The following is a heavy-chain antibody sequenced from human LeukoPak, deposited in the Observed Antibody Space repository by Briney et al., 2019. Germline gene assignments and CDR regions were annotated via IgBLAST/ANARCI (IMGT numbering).Heavy chain of an antibody. D-gene: IGHD3-22*01. CDR2: ISSSSSTI. V-gene: IGHV3-48*01. J-gene: IGHJ4*02. CDR1: GFTFSSYS. CDR3: ARGQTDTMITDY. Sequence: GGSLRLSCAASGFTFSSYSMNWVRQAPGKGLEWVSSISSSSSTIYYADSVKGRFTISRDNAKNSLYLQMNSLRAEDTAVYYCARGQTDTMITDYWGQGTLVTVSS.